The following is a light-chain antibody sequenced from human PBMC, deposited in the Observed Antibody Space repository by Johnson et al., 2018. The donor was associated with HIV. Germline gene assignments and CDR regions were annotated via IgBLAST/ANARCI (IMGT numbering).Light chain of an antibody. V-gene: IGLV1-51*01. CDR1: SCDIGNNY. CDR3: DTWNSRLSAGHL. CDR2: DNN. J-gene: IGLJ1*01. Sequence: QSVLTQPPSVSAAPGQKVTISCSGNSCDIGNNYVSCHQQFPGTVPKLLIYDNNKRPSGIPDRISGSKSGTSATLGITGLQTGDAADHYCDTWNSRLSAGHLFGTGTKVTVL.